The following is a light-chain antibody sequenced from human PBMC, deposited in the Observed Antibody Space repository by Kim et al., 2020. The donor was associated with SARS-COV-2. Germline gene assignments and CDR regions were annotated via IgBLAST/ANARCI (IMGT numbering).Light chain of an antibody. CDR2: RNN. J-gene: IGLJ2*01. CDR1: SSNIGSNY. Sequence: QSVLTQPPSASGTPGQRVTISCSGSSSNIGSNYVYWYQQLPGTAPKLLIYRNNQRPSGVPDRFSGSKSGTSASLAISGFRSEDEADYYCAAWDDSLNDLVFGGGTQLTVL. V-gene: IGLV1-47*01. CDR3: AAWDDSLNDLV.